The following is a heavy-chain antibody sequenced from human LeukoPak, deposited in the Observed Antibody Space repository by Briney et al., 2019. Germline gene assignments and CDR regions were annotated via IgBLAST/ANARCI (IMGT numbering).Heavy chain of an antibody. J-gene: IGHJ6*02. CDR1: GFTFSSYE. CDR3: ARYYSNYYYYYGMDV. Sequence: PGGSLRLSCAASGFTFSSYEMNWVRQAPGKGLEWVSYISSSGSTIYYADSVKGRFTISRDNAKNSLYLQMNSLRAEDTAVYYCARYYSNYYYYYGMDVWGQGTTVTVSS. CDR2: ISSSGSTI. V-gene: IGHV3-48*03. D-gene: IGHD4-11*01.